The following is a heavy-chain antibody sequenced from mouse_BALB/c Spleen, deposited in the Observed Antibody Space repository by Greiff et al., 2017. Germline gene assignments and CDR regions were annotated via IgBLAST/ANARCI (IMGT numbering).Heavy chain of an antibody. CDR1: GYSFTSYW. D-gene: IGHD3-2*01. V-gene: IGHV1-5*01. CDR2: IYPGNSDT. J-gene: IGHJ3*01. Sequence: EVQLQESGTVLARPGASVKMSCKASGYSFTSYWMHWVKQRPGQGLEWIGAIYPGNSDTSYNQKFKGKAKLTAVTSASTAYMELSSLTNEDSAVYYCTRKEDSSGYAWFAYWGQGTLVTVSA. CDR3: TRKEDSSGYAWFAY.